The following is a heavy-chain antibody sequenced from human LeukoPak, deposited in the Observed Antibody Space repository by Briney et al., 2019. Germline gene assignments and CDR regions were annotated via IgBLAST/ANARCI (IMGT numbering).Heavy chain of an antibody. CDR3: ACPIH. Sequence: GGSLRLSCAASGVTVSTNYMSWVRPAPGKGLEWVAVMYSGGGIYHGDSVMGRFTISRDNSKNTLNPQMNSLRSDGTAVYYCACPIHWGQGTLVTVSS. CDR2: MYSGGGI. V-gene: IGHV3-53*01. J-gene: IGHJ4*02. CDR1: GVTVSTNY.